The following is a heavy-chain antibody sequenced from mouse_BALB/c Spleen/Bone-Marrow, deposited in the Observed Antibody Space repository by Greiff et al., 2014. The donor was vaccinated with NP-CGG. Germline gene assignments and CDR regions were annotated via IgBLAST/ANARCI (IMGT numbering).Heavy chain of an antibody. D-gene: IGHD4-1*01. CDR2: IYPGDGDT. Sequence: VQLQESGAELVRSGSSVKISCKASGYAFSSYWMNWVKQRPGQGLEWIGQIYPGDGDTNYNGKFKGKATLTADKSSSTAYMQLSSLTSEDSAVYFCARVRNWADYWGKGTTLTVSS. CDR1: GYAFSSYW. J-gene: IGHJ2*01. V-gene: IGHV1-80*01. CDR3: ARVRNWADY.